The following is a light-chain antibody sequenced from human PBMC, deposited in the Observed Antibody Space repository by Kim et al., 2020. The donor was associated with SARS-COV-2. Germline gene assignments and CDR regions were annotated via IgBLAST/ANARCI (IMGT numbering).Light chain of an antibody. CDR3: QVWDSSSDHWV. Sequence: SYELTQPPSVSVAPGKKARITCGGNNIGSKSVHWYQQKPGQAPVLVIYYDSDRPSGIPERFSGSNSGNTATLTISRVEAGDEADYYCQVWDSSSDHWVFGGGTQLTV. J-gene: IGLJ3*02. V-gene: IGLV3-21*04. CDR2: YDS. CDR1: NIGSKS.